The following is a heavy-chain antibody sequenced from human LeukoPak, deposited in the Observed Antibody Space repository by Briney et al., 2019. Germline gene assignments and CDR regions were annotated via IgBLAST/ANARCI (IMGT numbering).Heavy chain of an antibody. V-gene: IGHV1-69*01. D-gene: IGHD1-26*01. J-gene: IGHJ4*02. CDR2: IIPIFGTA. CDR3: ARDRRLLPMVLVY. CDR1: GGTFSSYA. Sequence: SVKVSCKASGGTFSSYAISWVRQAPGQGLEWMGGIIPIFGTANYAQKFQGRVTITADESTSTAYMELSSLRSEDTAVYYCARDRRLLPMVLVYWGQGTLVTVSS.